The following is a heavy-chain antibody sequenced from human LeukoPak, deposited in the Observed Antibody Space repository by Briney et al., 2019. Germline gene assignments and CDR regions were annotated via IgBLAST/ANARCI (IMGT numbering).Heavy chain of an antibody. CDR2: IYNSGTT. CDR3: ARGGGGEYSSGWYDY. CDR1: GGSISSYS. Sequence: SETLSLTCTVSGGSISSYSWSWLRQPPGKGLEWLGHIYNSGTTNSNPSVKSRVTISVATSKNQFSLNLSSVTAADTAVYYCARGGGGEYSSGWYDYWGQGTLVTVSS. D-gene: IGHD6-19*01. J-gene: IGHJ4*02. V-gene: IGHV4-59*01.